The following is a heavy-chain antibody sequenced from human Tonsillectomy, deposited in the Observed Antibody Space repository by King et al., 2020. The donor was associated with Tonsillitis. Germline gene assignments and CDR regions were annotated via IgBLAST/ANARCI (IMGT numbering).Heavy chain of an antibody. Sequence: QLQESGPGLVKPSQTLSLTCAVSGGSISTGDFSWTWIRQPPGKGLEWIGYTYYSGSSYYNPSLKSRLTISLDTSKNQFSLKLTSVTAADTAVYYCARGYCANGVCLDAFDIWGQGTMVTVSS. J-gene: IGHJ3*02. CDR3: ARGYCANGVCLDAFDI. V-gene: IGHV4-30-4*07. CDR1: GGSISTGDFS. D-gene: IGHD2-8*01. CDR2: TYYSGSS.